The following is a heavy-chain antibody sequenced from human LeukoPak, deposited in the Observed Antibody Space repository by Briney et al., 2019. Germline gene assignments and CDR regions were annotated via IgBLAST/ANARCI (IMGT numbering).Heavy chain of an antibody. D-gene: IGHD3-10*01. CDR1: GLTFSSYA. CDR2: ISASGGST. Sequence: QAGGSLRLSCAASGLTFSSYAMSWVRQPPGKGLEWVSIISASGGSTYYADSVKGRFTISRDKSRNYLQMNSLRGDDTAIYYCAKDVRVGEYYGSGSYFDYWGQGTLVTVSS. CDR3: AKDVRVGEYYGSGSYFDY. V-gene: IGHV3-23*01. J-gene: IGHJ4*02.